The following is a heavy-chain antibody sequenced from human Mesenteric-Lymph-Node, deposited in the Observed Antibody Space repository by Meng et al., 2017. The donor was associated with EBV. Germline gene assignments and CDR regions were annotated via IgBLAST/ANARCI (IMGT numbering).Heavy chain of an antibody. J-gene: IGHJ5*02. V-gene: IGHV4-61*01. CDR1: CGSVSSTSYY. CDR2: VYYSGST. Sequence: VQLQEAGPGLVTPSETLSLTCNVSCGSVSSTSYYGSWIRQPPGKRLEWIGYVYYSGSTNYNPSLKSRVTISVDTSKNQFSLNLYSVTAADTAVYYCARENPARGNWFDPWGQGALVTVSS. CDR3: ARENPARGNWFDP. D-gene: IGHD3-10*01.